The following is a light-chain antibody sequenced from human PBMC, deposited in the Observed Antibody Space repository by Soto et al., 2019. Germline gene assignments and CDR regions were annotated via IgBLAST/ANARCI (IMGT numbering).Light chain of an antibody. V-gene: IGLV2-14*01. CDR2: EVI. CDR1: SSDVGGYDY. CDR3: SSYTTSSVLG. J-gene: IGLJ2*01. Sequence: QSVLTQSASVSGSPGQSITIPCTGTSSDVGGYDYVSWYQQHPGKVPKLIIYEVIKRPSGVAHRFSGSKSGNTASLTISGLQTEDEADYSCSSYTTSSVLGFVGGT.